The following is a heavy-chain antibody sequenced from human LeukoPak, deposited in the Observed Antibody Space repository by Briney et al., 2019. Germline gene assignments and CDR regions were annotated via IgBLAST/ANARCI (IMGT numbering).Heavy chain of an antibody. Sequence: SETLSPTCTVSVGSISSYYWSWIRQPPGKGLEWIGYIYYSGSTNYNPSLKSRVTISVDTSKNQFSLKLSSVTAADTAVYYCARGLAAGEFDYWGQGTLVTVSS. CDR1: VGSISSYY. CDR3: ARGLAAGEFDY. D-gene: IGHD3-9*01. V-gene: IGHV4-59*01. J-gene: IGHJ4*02. CDR2: IYYSGST.